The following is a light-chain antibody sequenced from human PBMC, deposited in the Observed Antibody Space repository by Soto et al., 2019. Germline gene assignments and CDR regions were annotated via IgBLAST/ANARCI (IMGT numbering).Light chain of an antibody. CDR1: QSISSW. J-gene: IGKJ2*01. CDR2: DAS. Sequence: DIQMSQSLSTLSASVGDRVTITCRASQSISSWLAWYQQKPGKAPKLLIYDASSLESGVPSRFSGSGSGTEFTLTISSLQPDDAATYYCQQYNSYSHTFGQGTKLEIK. CDR3: QQYNSYSHT. V-gene: IGKV1-5*01.